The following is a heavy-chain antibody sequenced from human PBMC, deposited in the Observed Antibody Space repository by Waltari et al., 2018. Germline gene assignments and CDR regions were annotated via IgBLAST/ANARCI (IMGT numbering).Heavy chain of an antibody. V-gene: IGHV3-30*18. J-gene: IGHJ6*03. CDR2: IWYDGSNK. Sequence: QVQLVESGGGVVQPGRSLRLSCAASGFTFSSYGMHWVRQAPGKGLEWVAVIWYDGSNKYYADAVKGRFTISRDNSKNTLYLQMNSLRAEDTAVYYCAKDYGGDRYYYYYYMDVWGKGTTVTVSS. D-gene: IGHD2-21*01. CDR1: GFTFSSYG. CDR3: AKDYGGDRYYYYYYMDV.